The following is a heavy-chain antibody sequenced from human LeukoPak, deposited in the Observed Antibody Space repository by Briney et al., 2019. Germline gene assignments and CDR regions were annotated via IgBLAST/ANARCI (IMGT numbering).Heavy chain of an antibody. CDR2: INSDGSST. Sequence: PGGSLRLSCAASGFTFSSYWMHWVRQAPGKGLVWVSRINSDGSSTSYADSVKGRFTISRDNAKNTLYLQMNSLRAEDTAVYYCAKDITMIVVVPDYWGQGTLVTVSS. V-gene: IGHV3-74*01. D-gene: IGHD3-22*01. CDR1: GFTFSSYW. J-gene: IGHJ4*02. CDR3: AKDITMIVVVPDY.